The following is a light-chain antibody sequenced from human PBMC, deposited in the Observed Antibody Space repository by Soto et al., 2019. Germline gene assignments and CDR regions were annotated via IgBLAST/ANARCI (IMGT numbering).Light chain of an antibody. CDR2: GAS. V-gene: IGKV1-5*01. J-gene: IGKJ2*01. CDR1: QNVDDW. Sequence: DIQMTQSPSTLSASIGDRVTITCRASQNVDDWLAWYQQKPGTAPKVLIFGASIVESGVPSRFSGSGYGTEFPFIMSSLHLDDLATYDCQQSMYYPYTFGRGPKLEIK. CDR3: QQSMYYPYT.